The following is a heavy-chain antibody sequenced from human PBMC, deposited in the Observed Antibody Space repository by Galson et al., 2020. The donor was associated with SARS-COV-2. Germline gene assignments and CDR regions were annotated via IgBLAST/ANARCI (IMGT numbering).Heavy chain of an antibody. Sequence: SETLSLTCAVSGYSISSDYNRGWIRQPPGKLQECTGSTYHSRNTYYNPSLESRVTISVDTSKNKFSLKLSTVTAADTAVYYCARGYEFRPYSAFKNWGQGIRVTVSS. V-gene: IGHV4-38-2*01. D-gene: IGHD1-26*01. CDR3: ARGYEFRPYSAFKN. J-gene: IGHJ4*02. CDR2: TYHSRNT. CDR1: GYSISSDYN.